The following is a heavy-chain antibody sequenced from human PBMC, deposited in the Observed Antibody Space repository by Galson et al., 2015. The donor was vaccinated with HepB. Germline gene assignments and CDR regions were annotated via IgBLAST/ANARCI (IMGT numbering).Heavy chain of an antibody. CDR1: GGSFSGYY. J-gene: IGHJ1*01. CDR2: INHSGST. Sequence: SETLSLTCAVYGGSFSGYYWSWIRQPPGKGLEWIGEINHSGSTNYNPSLKSRVTISVDTSKNQFSLKLSSVTAADTAVYYCASGVFGVVITSEYFQHWGQGTLVTVSS. CDR3: ASGVFGVVITSEYFQH. D-gene: IGHD3-3*01. V-gene: IGHV4-34*01.